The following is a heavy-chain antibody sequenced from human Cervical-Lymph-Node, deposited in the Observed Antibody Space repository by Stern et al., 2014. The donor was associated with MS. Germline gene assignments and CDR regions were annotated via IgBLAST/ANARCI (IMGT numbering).Heavy chain of an antibody. CDR2: IYYSGST. J-gene: IGHJ5*02. CDR3: ARHLPPARWFDP. Sequence: QVQLQESGPGLVKPSETLSLTCTVSGGSISSSSYYWGWIRQPPGKGLEWIGSIYYSGSTYYNPSLKSRVTISVETSKNQFSLKLSSVTAADTAVYYCARHLPPARWFDPWGQGTLVTVSS. V-gene: IGHV4-39*01. CDR1: GGSISSSSYY. D-gene: IGHD6-6*01.